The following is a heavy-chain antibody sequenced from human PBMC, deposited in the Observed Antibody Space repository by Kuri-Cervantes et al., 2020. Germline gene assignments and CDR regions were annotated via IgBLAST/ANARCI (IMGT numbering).Heavy chain of an antibody. CDR3: TRVLDYYGSGSYGFDF. D-gene: IGHD3-10*01. Sequence: SETLSLTCTVSGGSVSTGSYYWNWIRQPPGKGLEWIGYMHDSGFTNYNPFLKSRVTMSVDTSKNQFSLNLNSVTAADTAVYYCTRVLDYYGSGSYGFDFWGPGTVVTVSS. CDR1: GGSVSTGSYY. J-gene: IGHJ3*01. CDR2: MHDSGFT. V-gene: IGHV4-61*01.